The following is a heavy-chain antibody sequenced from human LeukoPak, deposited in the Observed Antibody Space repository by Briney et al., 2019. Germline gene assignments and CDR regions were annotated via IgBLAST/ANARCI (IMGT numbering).Heavy chain of an antibody. Sequence: GGSLRLSCAASGFTFSGSTMHWVRQASGKGLEWVGRIRNKPNSYATAYTASVKGRFIISRDDSKNTAYLHMNSLKTEDTAAYYCTRGVTTRPLDYWGQGTLGTVSS. D-gene: IGHD4-11*01. J-gene: IGHJ4*02. CDR3: TRGVTTRPLDY. CDR1: GFTFSGST. V-gene: IGHV3-73*01. CDR2: IRNKPNSYAT.